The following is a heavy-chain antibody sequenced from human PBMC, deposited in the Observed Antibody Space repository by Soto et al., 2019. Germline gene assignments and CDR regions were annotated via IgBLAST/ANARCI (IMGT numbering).Heavy chain of an antibody. Sequence: GESLKISCKGSGYSFTSYWITWVRQMPGKGLERMGRIDPSDSYTDYSPSFQGHVTISADKSISTAYLQWSSLKASDTAMYYCARGIGSGSWSAGLAVVYYGMDVWGQGTTVTVSS. J-gene: IGHJ6*02. CDR2: IDPSDSYT. D-gene: IGHD6-13*01. CDR1: GYSFTSYW. V-gene: IGHV5-10-1*01. CDR3: ARGIGSGSWSAGLAVVYYGMDV.